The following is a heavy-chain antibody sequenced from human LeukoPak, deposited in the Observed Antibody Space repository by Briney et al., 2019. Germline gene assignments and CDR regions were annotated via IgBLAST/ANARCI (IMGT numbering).Heavy chain of an antibody. CDR1: GGSLSSHY. D-gene: IGHD1-1*01. CDR3: ARDRLGYNGNFDY. Sequence: SETLSLTCTVSGGSLSSHYWSWIRQPPGKGLEWSGSIYYSGSTNYNASLSSRVTISVDTSKNQFSLKLSSVSAEDTAVYYCARDRLGYNGNFDYWGQGTLVTVSS. J-gene: IGHJ4*02. V-gene: IGHV4-59*11. CDR2: IYYSGST.